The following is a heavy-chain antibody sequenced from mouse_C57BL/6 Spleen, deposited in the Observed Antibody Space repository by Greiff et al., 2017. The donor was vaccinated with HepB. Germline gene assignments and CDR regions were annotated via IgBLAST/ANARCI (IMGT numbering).Heavy chain of an antibody. D-gene: IGHD2-2*01. CDR2: INPSSGYT. CDR3: ARGGYGYDVGYFDV. Sequence: VQLQQSGAELARPGASVKMSCKASGYTFTSYTMHWVKQRPGQGLEWIGYINPSSGYTKYNQKFKDKATLTADKSSSTAYMQLSSLTSEDSAFYYCARGGYGYDVGYFDVWGTGTTVTVSS. CDR1: GYTFTSYT. V-gene: IGHV1-4*01. J-gene: IGHJ1*03.